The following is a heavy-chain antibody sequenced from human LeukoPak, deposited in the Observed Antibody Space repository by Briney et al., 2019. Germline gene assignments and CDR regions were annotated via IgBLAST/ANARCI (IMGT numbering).Heavy chain of an antibody. CDR3: AKSFRYYDILTGYYDFDY. CDR2: ISGSGGST. CDR1: GFTFSSYA. J-gene: IGHJ4*02. D-gene: IGHD3-9*01. Sequence: PGGSLRLSCAASGFTFSSYAMSWVRQAPGKGLEWVSAISGSGGSTYYADSVKGRFTISRDNSKNTLYLQMNSLRAEDTAVYYCAKSFRYYDILTGYYDFDYWGQGTLVTVSS. V-gene: IGHV3-23*01.